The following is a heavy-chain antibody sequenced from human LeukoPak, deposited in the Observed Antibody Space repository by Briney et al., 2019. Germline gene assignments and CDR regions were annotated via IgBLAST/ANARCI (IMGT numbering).Heavy chain of an antibody. J-gene: IGHJ4*02. CDR2: MNPNSGNT. CDR1: GYTFTSYD. CDR3: ARGLRLRRQKYFDY. D-gene: IGHD5-12*01. Sequence: GASVKASCKASGYTFTSYDINWVRQATGQGLEWMGWMNPNSGNTGYAQRFQGRVTMTRNTSISTAYMELSSLRSEDTAVYYCARGLRLRRQKYFDYWGQGALVTVSS. V-gene: IGHV1-8*01.